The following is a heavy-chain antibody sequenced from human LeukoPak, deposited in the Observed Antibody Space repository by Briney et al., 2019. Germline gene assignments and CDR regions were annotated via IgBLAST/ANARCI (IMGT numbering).Heavy chain of an antibody. CDR3: ARDLGVGGSYRNFDY. CDR2: TNPNSGGT. J-gene: IGHJ4*02. CDR1: GYTFTGYY. D-gene: IGHD1-26*01. Sequence: ASVKVSCKASGYTFTGYYMRWVRQAPGQGLEWMGWTNPNSGGTNYAQKFQGRVTMTRDTSISTAYMELSRLRSDDTAVYYCARDLGVGGSYRNFDYWGQGTLVTVSS. V-gene: IGHV1-2*02.